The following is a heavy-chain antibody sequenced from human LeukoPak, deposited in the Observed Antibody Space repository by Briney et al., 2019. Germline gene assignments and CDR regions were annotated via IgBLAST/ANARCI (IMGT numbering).Heavy chain of an antibody. V-gene: IGHV4-59*08. Sequence: PSETLSLTCTVSGGSISGYYWSWIRQPPGQGLEWIGFIYYRGTSKYNPSLMSRVTMSVDTSKNQVSLKQSSVTAADTAVYYCARHYCSGGNCYYFDHWGQGTLVTVSS. CDR3: ARHYCSGGNCYYFDH. J-gene: IGHJ4*02. D-gene: IGHD2-15*01. CDR1: GGSISGYY. CDR2: IYYRGTS.